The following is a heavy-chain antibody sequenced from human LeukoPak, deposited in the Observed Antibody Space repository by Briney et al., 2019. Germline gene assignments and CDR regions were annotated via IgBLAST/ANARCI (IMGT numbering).Heavy chain of an antibody. V-gene: IGHV3-30*18. CDR1: GFTFSSYG. CDR2: ISYDGSNK. CDR3: AKDKGYCSGGSCYGGGD. D-gene: IGHD2-15*01. J-gene: IGHJ4*02. Sequence: GRSLRLSCAASGFTFSSYGMHWVRQAPGKGLEWVAVISYDGSNKYYADSVKGRFTISRDNSKNTLYLQMNSLRAEDTAVYYCAKDKGYCSGGSCYGGGDWGQGTLVTVSS.